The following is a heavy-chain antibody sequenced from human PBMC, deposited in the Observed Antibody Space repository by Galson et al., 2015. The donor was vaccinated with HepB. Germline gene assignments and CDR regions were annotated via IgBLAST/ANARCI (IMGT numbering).Heavy chain of an antibody. J-gene: IGHJ4*02. CDR3: ARHYDYVWESYRIPGCYFDY. CDR1: GFTFNNFW. CDR2: IKQDGSEK. Sequence: SLRLSCAASGFTFNNFWMSWVRQAPGKGLEWVANIKQDGSEKYYVDSVKGRFTISRDNAKNSLYLQMNSLRAEDTAVYYCARHYDYVWESYRIPGCYFDYWRQGTLVTVSP. V-gene: IGHV3-7*03. D-gene: IGHD3-16*02.